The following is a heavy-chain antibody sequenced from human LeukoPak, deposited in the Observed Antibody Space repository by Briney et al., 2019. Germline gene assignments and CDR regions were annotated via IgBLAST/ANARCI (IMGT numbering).Heavy chain of an antibody. CDR3: ARGSHSYCGGDCYYVWFDY. J-gene: IGHJ4*02. Sequence: PLETLSLPCTVSGGSISSGDYYWSWIRQPPGKGLEWIGYIYYSGSTYYNPSLKSRVTISVDTSKNPFSLKLSSVTAADTAVYYCARGSHSYCGGDCYYVWFDYWGQGTLVTVSS. D-gene: IGHD2-21*01. CDR2: IYYSGST. CDR1: GGSISSGDYY. V-gene: IGHV4-30-4*08.